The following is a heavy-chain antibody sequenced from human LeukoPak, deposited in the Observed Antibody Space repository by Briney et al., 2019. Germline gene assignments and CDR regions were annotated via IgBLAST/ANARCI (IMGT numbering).Heavy chain of an antibody. V-gene: IGHV4-39*07. Sequence: PSETLSLTCTVSGGSISSSSYYWGWIRQPPGKGLEWIGSIYYSGSTYYNPSLKSRVTISIDTSKNQFSLKLTSVTAADTAAYYCARDPNEPGSHSDYWGQGTLVTVSS. CDR1: GGSISSSSYY. CDR2: IYYSGST. CDR3: ARDPNEPGSHSDY. D-gene: IGHD1-26*01. J-gene: IGHJ4*02.